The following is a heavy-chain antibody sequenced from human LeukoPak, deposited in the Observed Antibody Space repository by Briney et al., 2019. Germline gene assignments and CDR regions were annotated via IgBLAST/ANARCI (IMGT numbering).Heavy chain of an antibody. CDR1: GYTFTSYG. CDR2: ISAYNGNT. V-gene: IGHV1-18*01. Sequence: ASVKVSCKASGYTFTSYGISWVRQAPGQGLEWMGWISAYNGNTNYAQNLQGRVTMTTDTSTSTAYMELRSLRSDDTAVYYCARVVGATRGDHYYGMDVWGQGTTVTVSS. J-gene: IGHJ6*02. CDR3: ARVVGATRGDHYYGMDV. D-gene: IGHD1-26*01.